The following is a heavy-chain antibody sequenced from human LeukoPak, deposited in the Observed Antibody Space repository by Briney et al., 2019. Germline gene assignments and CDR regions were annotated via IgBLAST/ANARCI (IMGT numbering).Heavy chain of an antibody. CDR2: IYSGGNT. J-gene: IGHJ4*02. V-gene: IGHV3-66*01. D-gene: IGHD3-3*02. CDR1: GFTVSSNY. CDR3: AKDRGTIFDVLNFDFDL. Sequence: GGSLRLSCAASGFTVSSNYMSWVRQAPGKGLEWVSVIYSGGNTYYADSVKGRFTISRDNSERTVSLQMSSLTPDDTGVYYCAKDRGTIFDVLNFDFDLWGQGALVTVSS.